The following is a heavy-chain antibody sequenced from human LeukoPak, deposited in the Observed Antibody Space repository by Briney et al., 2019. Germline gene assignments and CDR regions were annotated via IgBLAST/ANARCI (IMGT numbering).Heavy chain of an antibody. CDR2: IYYSGST. V-gene: IGHV4-59*01. CDR3: ARDRGGGWFDP. J-gene: IGHJ5*02. D-gene: IGHD3-10*01. CDR1: GGSISSYY. Sequence: SQTLSLTCTVSGGSISSYYWSWIRQPPGKGLEWIGYIYYSGSTNYNPSLKSRVTISVDTSKNQFSLKLSSVTAADTAVYYCARDRGGGWFDPWGQGTLVTVSS.